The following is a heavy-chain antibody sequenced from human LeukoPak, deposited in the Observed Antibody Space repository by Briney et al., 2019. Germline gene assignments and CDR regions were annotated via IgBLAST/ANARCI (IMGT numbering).Heavy chain of an antibody. CDR1: GGSFSGYY. D-gene: IGHD2-8*01. J-gene: IGHJ6*03. CDR3: ARARAATILSYYYMDV. Sequence: SETLSLTCAVYGGSFSGYYWSWIRQPPGKGLEWIGEINHSGSTNYNPSLKSRVTISVDTSKNQFSLKLSSVTAADTAVYYCARARAATILSYYYMDVWGKGTTVTVSS. CDR2: INHSGST. V-gene: IGHV4-34*01.